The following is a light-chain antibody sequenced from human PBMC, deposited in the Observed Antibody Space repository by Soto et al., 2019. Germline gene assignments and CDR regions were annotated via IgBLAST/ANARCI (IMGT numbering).Light chain of an antibody. J-gene: IGLJ2*01. Sequence: QSALTQPASVSGSPGQSITISCTGTSSDVGGYNYVSWYQQHPGKPPKLMIFDVSNRPSGVSNRFFGSKSGSTASLTISGLQDEDEADYHCSSYTSTNTVIFGGGTKLTVL. V-gene: IGLV2-14*01. CDR1: SSDVGGYNY. CDR2: DVS. CDR3: SSYTSTNTVI.